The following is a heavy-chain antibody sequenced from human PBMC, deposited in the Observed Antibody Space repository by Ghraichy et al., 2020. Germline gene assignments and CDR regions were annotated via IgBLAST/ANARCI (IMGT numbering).Heavy chain of an antibody. D-gene: IGHD3-10*01. CDR1: GFTFSNYA. Sequence: GGSLRLSCAASGFTFSNYAMSWVRQAPGKGLEWVSGISDGGGTTYYADSVKGRFTISRDNSKNTLYLQMTSLRADDTAVYYCAKDGNYFGSGSYDYWGQGTVVTVSS. V-gene: IGHV3-23*01. CDR2: ISDGGGTT. J-gene: IGHJ4*02. CDR3: AKDGNYFGSGSYDY.